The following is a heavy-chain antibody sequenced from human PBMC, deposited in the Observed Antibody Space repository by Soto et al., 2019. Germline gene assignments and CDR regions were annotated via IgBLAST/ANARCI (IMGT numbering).Heavy chain of an antibody. CDR2: LHSGGDT. J-gene: IGHJ6*02. Sequence: EVQLVESGGGLVQPGGSLRLSCAASGIPVSSNYMTWVRQAPGKGLEWVSVLHSGGDTYYANSVKGRFTISRHDSTNTLFLQMSSLTAEDTAVYYWARDGPYCYPSRMDFWGQGTTVTVSS. D-gene: IGHD2-21*01. V-gene: IGHV3-53*04. CDR3: ARDGPYCYPSRMDF. CDR1: GIPVSSNY.